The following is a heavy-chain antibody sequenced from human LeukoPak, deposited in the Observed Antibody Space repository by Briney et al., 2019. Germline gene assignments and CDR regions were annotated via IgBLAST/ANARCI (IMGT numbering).Heavy chain of an antibody. D-gene: IGHD3-16*01. CDR2: ISTSGRTI. V-gene: IGHV3-48*04. CDR3: ARNDYFTYLDY. J-gene: IGHJ4*02. CDR1: GFTFSNYN. Sequence: GGSLRLSCSASGFTFSNYNMNWVRQAPGTWLEWISDISTSGRTIYYADSVKGRFTISRDNAKNSLYLQMNSLRAEDTAVYYCARNDYFTYLDYWGQGTLVTVSS.